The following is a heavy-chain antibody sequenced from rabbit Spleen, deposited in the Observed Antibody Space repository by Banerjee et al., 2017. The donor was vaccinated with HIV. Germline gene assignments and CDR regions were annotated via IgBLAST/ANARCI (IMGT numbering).Heavy chain of an antibody. CDR1: GFDFSAYTF. CDR3: ARDTGTSFSTYGMDL. Sequence: LVEYGGDVVQPGASLTLTCTASGFDFSAYTFMCWVRQAPGKGLEWIASIDSGSRDFAYYASWAKGRFTISKTSSTTVTLQMTSLTVADTATYFCARDTGTSFSTYGMDLWGPGTLVTVS. V-gene: IGHV1S40*01. CDR2: IDSGSRDFA. D-gene: IGHD8-1*01. J-gene: IGHJ6*01.